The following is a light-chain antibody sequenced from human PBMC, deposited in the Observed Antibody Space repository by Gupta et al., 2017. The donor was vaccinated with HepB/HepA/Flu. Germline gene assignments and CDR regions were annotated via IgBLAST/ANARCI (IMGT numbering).Light chain of an antibody. Sequence: IVLTQPPATLSLSPGERATLSCRASQSVSSYFAWYQQKPGQATRLLIYDASNRAAGIPARCSGSASAADFTLTSSSLAPEVVAVYYCQQRSNWYTFGQGTKLEIK. CDR3: QQRSNWYT. J-gene: IGKJ2*01. CDR2: DAS. CDR1: QSVSSY. V-gene: IGKV3-11*01.